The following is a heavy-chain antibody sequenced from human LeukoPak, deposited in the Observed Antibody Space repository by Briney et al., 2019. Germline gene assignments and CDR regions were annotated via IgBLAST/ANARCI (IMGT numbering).Heavy chain of an antibody. CDR3: ARDSTVTSWFDP. D-gene: IGHD4-17*01. V-gene: IGHV1-8*01. J-gene: IGHJ5*02. CDR1: GYTFTSYD. Sequence: ASVKVSCKASGYTFTSYDINWVRQATGQGLEWMGWMNPNSGNTGYAQKFQGRVTMTRNTSISTAYMELSSLRSEDTAVYYCARDSTVTSWFDPWGQGTLVTVSS. CDR2: MNPNSGNT.